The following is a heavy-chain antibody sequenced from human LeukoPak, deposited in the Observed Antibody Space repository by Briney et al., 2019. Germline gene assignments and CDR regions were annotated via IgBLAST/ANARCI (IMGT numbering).Heavy chain of an antibody. CDR3: ARMSFELREYSSSSLDY. V-gene: IGHV4-4*07. J-gene: IGHJ4*02. CDR2: KYADGRT. CDR1: GGSISTFF. D-gene: IGHD6-6*01. Sequence: PSETLSLTCTVSGGSISTFFWSWVRQPAGKGLEWIGRKYADGRTDYNPTLAYRATVYVDTYSNKISLDLRDVTAADTAVYYCARMSFELREYSSSSLDYWGQGTLVTVSS.